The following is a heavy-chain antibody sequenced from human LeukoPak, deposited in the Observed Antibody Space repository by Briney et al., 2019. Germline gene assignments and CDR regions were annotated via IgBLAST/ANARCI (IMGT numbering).Heavy chain of an antibody. D-gene: IGHD1-26*01. CDR2: INHSGST. J-gene: IGHJ4*02. CDR1: GGSFSGYY. CDR3: ARLPSGATVDY. Sequence: PSETLSLTCAVYGGSFSGYYWSWIRQPPGKGLEWIGEINHSGSTNYNPSLKSRVTISVDTSKNQFSLKLSSVTAADTAVYYCARLPSGATVDYWGQGTLVTVSS. V-gene: IGHV4-34*01.